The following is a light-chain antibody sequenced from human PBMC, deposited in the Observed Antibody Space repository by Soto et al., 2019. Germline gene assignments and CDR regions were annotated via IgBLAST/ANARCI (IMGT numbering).Light chain of an antibody. CDR2: LNSDGSH. V-gene: IGLV4-69*01. Sequence: QPVLTQSPSASASLGASVKLTCTLSSGHSSYAIAWHQQQPEKGPRYLMKLNSDGSHSKGDGIPDRFSGSSSEAERYLIISSLQSEDEADYYCQTWGTGIHVFGTGTKLTVL. CDR3: QTWGTGIHV. CDR1: SGHSSYA. J-gene: IGLJ1*01.